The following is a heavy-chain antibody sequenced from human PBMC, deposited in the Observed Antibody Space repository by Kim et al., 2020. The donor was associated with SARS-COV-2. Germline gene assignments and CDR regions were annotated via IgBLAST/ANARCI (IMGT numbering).Heavy chain of an antibody. CDR3: AKVGAGEGY. D-gene: IGHD1-26*01. V-gene: IGHV1-69*06. CDR2: GTA. J-gene: IGHJ4*02. Sequence: GTANYAPKFQGRVTITADKSTSTAYMELSSLRSEDTAVYYCAKVGAGEGYWGQGTLVTVSS.